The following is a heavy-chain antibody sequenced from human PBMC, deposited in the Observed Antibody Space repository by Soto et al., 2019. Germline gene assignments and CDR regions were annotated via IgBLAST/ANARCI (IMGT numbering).Heavy chain of an antibody. Sequence: ASETLSLTCTVSGGYISTYYWSWFRQPPGKGLGWIGYIYYSGSTNYNPSLKSRVTISVDTSKNQFSLKLSSVTAADTAVYYCARAYGYYFDYWGQGTLVTVSS. CDR3: ARAYGYYFDY. CDR2: IYYSGST. V-gene: IGHV4-59*01. D-gene: IGHD4-17*01. CDR1: GGYISTYY. J-gene: IGHJ4*02.